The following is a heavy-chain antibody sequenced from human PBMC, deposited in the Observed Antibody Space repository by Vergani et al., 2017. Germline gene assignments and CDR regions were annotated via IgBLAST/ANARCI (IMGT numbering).Heavy chain of an antibody. D-gene: IGHD3-3*01. J-gene: IGHJ2*01. CDR3: ARLYDFWIGYNWYFDR. Sequence: QVQLVQSGAEVKKPGSSVKVSCKASGGTFNSYAISWVRQAPGQGLEWMGGIIPIFGTANYAQKFQGRVTITADESTSTAYMELSSLGSEDTAVNYCARLYDFWIGYNWYFDRCGRGTLVSVSA. V-gene: IGHV1-69*01. CDR2: IIPIFGTA. CDR1: GGTFNSYA.